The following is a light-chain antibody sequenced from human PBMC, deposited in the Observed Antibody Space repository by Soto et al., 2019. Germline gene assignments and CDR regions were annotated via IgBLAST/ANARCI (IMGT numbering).Light chain of an antibody. CDR1: SSNIGKNY. CDR2: DNN. Sequence: QSVLTQPPSVSAAPGQKVTISCSGSSSNIGKNYVSWYQQLPGTAPKLLTYDNNKRPSGIPDRFSGSKSGTSATLDITGLQTGDEADYYCGTWDSSLSAYVFGTGTKVTAL. J-gene: IGLJ1*01. V-gene: IGLV1-51*01. CDR3: GTWDSSLSAYV.